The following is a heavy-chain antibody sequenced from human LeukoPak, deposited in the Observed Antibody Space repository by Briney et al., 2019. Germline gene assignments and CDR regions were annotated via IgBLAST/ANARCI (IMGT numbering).Heavy chain of an antibody. Sequence: SETLSLTCTVSGGSISSYYWSWIRQPPGKGLEWIGYIYYSGSTNYNPSLKSRVTISVDTSKNQFSLKLSSVTAADTAVYYCAREGTDQYYYYYMDVWGKGATVTVSS. J-gene: IGHJ6*03. CDR2: IYYSGST. CDR3: AREGTDQYYYYYMDV. CDR1: GGSISSYY. V-gene: IGHV4-59*01. D-gene: IGHD3-10*01.